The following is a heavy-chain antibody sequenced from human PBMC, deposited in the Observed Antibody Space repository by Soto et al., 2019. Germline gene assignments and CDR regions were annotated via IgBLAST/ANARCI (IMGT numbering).Heavy chain of an antibody. D-gene: IGHD3-22*01. CDR2: ISDSGAGA. CDR1: GFTFSSHA. J-gene: IGHJ4*02. V-gene: IGHV3-23*01. CDR3: AKPEYYYDSSGYYAPFDY. Sequence: GGSLRLSCAASGFTFSSHAMNWVRQAPGKGLEWASGISDSGAGAYYADSVKGRFTISRDNSKNTLFLQMNSLRAEDTAVYYCAKPEYYYDSSGYYAPFDYWGQGTMATVYS.